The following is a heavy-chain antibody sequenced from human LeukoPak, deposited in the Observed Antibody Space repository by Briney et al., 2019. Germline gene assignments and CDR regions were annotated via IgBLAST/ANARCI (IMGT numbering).Heavy chain of an antibody. D-gene: IGHD3-10*01. J-gene: IGHJ4*02. CDR1: GDSVSSNSAA. Sequence: SQTLSLTCAISGDSVSSNSAAWNWIRLSPSRGLEWLGRIYYRSKWYSEYAVSVKSRITINPETSENQFYVHLNSVTPEDTAVYYCARQFYYLVSGRYYNYFDYWGQGTLVTVSP. CDR2: IYYRSKWYS. CDR3: ARQFYYLVSGRYYNYFDY. V-gene: IGHV6-1*01.